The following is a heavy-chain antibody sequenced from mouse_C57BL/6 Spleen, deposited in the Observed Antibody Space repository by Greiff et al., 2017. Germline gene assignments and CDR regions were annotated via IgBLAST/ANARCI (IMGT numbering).Heavy chain of an antibody. CDR1: GFTFTDYY. D-gene: IGHD3-1*01. CDR3: ARYNWARYYFDY. Sequence: EVQRVESGGGLVQPGGSLSLSCAASGFTFTDYYMSWVRQPPGKALEWLGFIRNKANGYTTEYSASVKGRFTISRDNSQSILYLQMNALRAEDSATYYCARYNWARYYFDYWGQGTTLTVSS. CDR2: IRNKANGYTT. V-gene: IGHV7-3*01. J-gene: IGHJ2*01.